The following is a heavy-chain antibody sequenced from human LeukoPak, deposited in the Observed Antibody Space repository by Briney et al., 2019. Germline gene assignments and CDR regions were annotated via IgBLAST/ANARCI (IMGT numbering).Heavy chain of an antibody. CDR1: GYTFTGYY. J-gene: IGHJ3*02. CDR3: ARDYGANIAFDI. Sequence: SVKVSCKASGYTFTGYYVHWVRQAPGQGLEWMGGIIPIFGTANYAQKFQGRVTITADKSTSTAYMELSSLRSEDTAVYYCARDYGANIAFDIWGQGTIVTVSS. V-gene: IGHV1-69*06. D-gene: IGHD2/OR15-2a*01. CDR2: IIPIFGTA.